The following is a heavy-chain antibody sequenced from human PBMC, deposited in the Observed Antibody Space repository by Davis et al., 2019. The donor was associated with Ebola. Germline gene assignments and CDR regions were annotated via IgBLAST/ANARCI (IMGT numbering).Heavy chain of an antibody. D-gene: IGHD4-11*01. CDR2: ISGSGGST. J-gene: IGHJ4*02. CDR1: GFTFSSYA. CDR3: AKDLLRKSPLLGGLQFDY. V-gene: IGHV3-23*01. Sequence: GESLKISCAASGFTFSSYAMSWVRQAPGKGLEWVSAISGSGGSTYYADSVKGRFTISRDNSKNTLYLQMNSLRAEDTAVYYCAKDLLRKSPLLGGLQFDYWGQGTLVTVSS.